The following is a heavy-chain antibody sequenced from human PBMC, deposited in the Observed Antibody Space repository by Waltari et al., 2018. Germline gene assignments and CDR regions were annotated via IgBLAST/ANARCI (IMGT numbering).Heavy chain of an antibody. V-gene: IGHV3-23*04. D-gene: IGHD3-9*01. Sequence: EVQLVESGGGLVQPGGSLRLSCAASGLTFSSYAMSWVRQAPGKGVEWVSAISGSGGSTYYADSVKGRFTISRDNSKNTLYLQMNSLRAEDTAVYYCAKPEWDDILTGYPPSFDYWGQGTLVTVSS. CDR2: ISGSGGST. J-gene: IGHJ4*02. CDR1: GLTFSSYA. CDR3: AKPEWDDILTGYPPSFDY.